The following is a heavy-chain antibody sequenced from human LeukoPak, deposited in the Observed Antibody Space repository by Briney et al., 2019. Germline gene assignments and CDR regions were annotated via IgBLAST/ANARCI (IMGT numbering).Heavy chain of an antibody. V-gene: IGHV3-23*01. CDR3: VKPRIIGLGWAQFDY. J-gene: IGHJ4*02. CDR2: FDGNADGT. Sequence: GGSLRLSCATSGFTFSRSGMTWVREPPGKGLEWVASFDGNADGTHYADSVKGRCTISRDNSKNTVYLQMNSLRAEDTAIYYCVKPRIIGLGWAQFDYWGQGSLVTVSS. CDR1: GFTFSRSG. D-gene: IGHD2-15*01.